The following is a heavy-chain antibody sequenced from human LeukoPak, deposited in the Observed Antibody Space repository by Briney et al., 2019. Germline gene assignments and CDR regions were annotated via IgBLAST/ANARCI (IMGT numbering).Heavy chain of an antibody. D-gene: IGHD2-15*01. CDR3: ARVGYCSGGSCLKYFDY. J-gene: IGHJ4*02. Sequence: GGSLRLSCAASGFIISIHTMNWVRQAPGKGLEWVSFISSSSSDIFYADSVKGRFTISRDNAKNSLYLQMNSLRAEDTAVYYCARVGYCSGGSCLKYFDYWGQGTLVTVSS. CDR1: GFIISIHT. V-gene: IGHV3-21*01. CDR2: ISSSSSDI.